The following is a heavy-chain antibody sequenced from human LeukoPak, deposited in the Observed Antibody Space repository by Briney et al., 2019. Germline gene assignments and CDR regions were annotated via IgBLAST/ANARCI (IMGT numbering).Heavy chain of an antibody. V-gene: IGHV1-69*13. CDR2: IIPIFGTA. D-gene: IGHD2-2*01. CDR1: GGTFSSYA. J-gene: IGHJ4*02. Sequence: ASVKVSCKASGGTFSSYAISWVRQAPGQGVEWMGGIIPIFGTANYAQKFQGRVTITADESTSTACMELSSLRSEDTAVYYCARESGYCSSTSCFPFDYWGQGTLVTVSS. CDR3: ARESGYCSSTSCFPFDY.